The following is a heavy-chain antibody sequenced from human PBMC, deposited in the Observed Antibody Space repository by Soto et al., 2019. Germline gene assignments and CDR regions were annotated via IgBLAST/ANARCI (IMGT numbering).Heavy chain of an antibody. CDR1: GGSISSGDYY. J-gene: IGHJ6*02. V-gene: IGHV4-30-4*01. CDR2: IYYSGST. CDR3: ARDRGITMVRGVTYGIYYGMDV. Sequence: PSETLSLTCTVSGGSISSGDYYWSWIRQPPGKGLEWIGYIYYSGSTYYNPSLKSRVTISVDTSKNQFSLKLSSVTAADTAVYYCARDRGITMVRGVTYGIYYGMDVWGQGTTVTVS. D-gene: IGHD3-10*01.